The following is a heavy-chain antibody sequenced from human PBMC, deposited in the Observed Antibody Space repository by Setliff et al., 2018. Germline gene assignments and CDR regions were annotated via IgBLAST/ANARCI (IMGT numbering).Heavy chain of an antibody. CDR2: IYYTGST. Sequence: PSETLSLTCTVSGGSISSHYWSWIRQPPGKGLEWIGYIYYTGSTNYNPSLKSRVAISVDTAKNQFSLKLSSVTAADTAVYFCARDRREIVGYDAFDIWGQGTMVTVSS. D-gene: IGHD2-15*01. J-gene: IGHJ3*02. V-gene: IGHV4-59*11. CDR3: ARDRREIVGYDAFDI. CDR1: GGSISSHY.